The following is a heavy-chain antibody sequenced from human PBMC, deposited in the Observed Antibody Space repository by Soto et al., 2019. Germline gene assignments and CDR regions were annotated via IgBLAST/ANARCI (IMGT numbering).Heavy chain of an antibody. J-gene: IGHJ5*02. CDR3: ARGVTSSKIVVVVAARNWFDP. CDR2: INAGNGNT. Sequence: QVQLVQSGAEVKKPGASVKVSCKASGYTFTSYAMHWVRQAPGQRLEWMGWINAGNGNTKYSQKFQGRVTITRDTSAGTAYMALSSLRSEDTAVYYCARGVTSSKIVVVVAARNWFDPWGQGTLVTVSS. V-gene: IGHV1-3*01. D-gene: IGHD2-15*01. CDR1: GYTFTSYA.